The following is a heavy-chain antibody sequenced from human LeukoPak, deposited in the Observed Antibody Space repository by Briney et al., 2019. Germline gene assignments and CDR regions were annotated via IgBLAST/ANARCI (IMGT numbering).Heavy chain of an antibody. CDR3: ARWTTTFLDY. D-gene: IGHD1-1*01. Sequence: VASVKVSCKVSGYTLTELSMHWVRQAPGHGLEWLGISNPSGDSTNYAQKFQGRVTMTGDTSTSTVYMDLSSLRSEDTAVYYCARWTTTFLDYWGQGTLVTVSS. CDR2: SNPSGDST. J-gene: IGHJ4*02. CDR1: GYTLTELS. V-gene: IGHV1-46*01.